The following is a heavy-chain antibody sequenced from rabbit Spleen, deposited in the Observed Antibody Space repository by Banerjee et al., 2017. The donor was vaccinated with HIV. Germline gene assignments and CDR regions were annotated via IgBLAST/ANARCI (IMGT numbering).Heavy chain of an antibody. Sequence: QSLEESGGDLVKPGASLTLTCTASGFSFSSSDYMCWVRQAPGKGLEWIGYIDPIFGGTYYASWVNGRFTISSHNAQNTLFLQLNSLTVADTATYFCVRNSGWGVSYFTLWGPGTLVTVS. CDR1: GFSFSSSDY. CDR2: IDPIFGGT. D-gene: IGHD4-1*01. J-gene: IGHJ4*01. CDR3: VRNSGWGVSYFTL. V-gene: IGHV1S40*01.